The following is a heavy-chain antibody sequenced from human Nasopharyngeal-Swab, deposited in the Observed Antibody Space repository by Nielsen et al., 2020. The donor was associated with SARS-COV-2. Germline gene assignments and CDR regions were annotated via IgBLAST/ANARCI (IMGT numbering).Heavy chain of an antibody. CDR3: AARALTDDYFDY. D-gene: IGHD2-21*02. CDR2: MNPNSGNT. V-gene: IGHV1-8*01. J-gene: IGHJ4*02. CDR1: GYIFTSYE. Sequence: ASVKVSCKASGYIFTSYEIHWVRQATGQGLEWMGWMNPNSGNTGYAQKFQGRVTMTRNTSINTAYMELSSLRSEDTAVYYCAARALTDDYFDYWGQGTLVTVSS.